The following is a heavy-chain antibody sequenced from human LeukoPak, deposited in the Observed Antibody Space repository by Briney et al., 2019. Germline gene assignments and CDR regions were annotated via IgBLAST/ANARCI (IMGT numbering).Heavy chain of an antibody. D-gene: IGHD2-21*02. CDR3: ARLCGGDCLDWFDP. CDR2: ISAYNGNT. Sequence: ASVKVSCKASGYTFTSYGISWVRQAPGQGLEWMGWISAYNGNTNYAQKLQGRVTMTTDTSTSTAYMELSSLRSEDTAVYYCARLCGGDCLDWFDPWGQGTLVTVSS. CDR1: GYTFTSYG. J-gene: IGHJ5*02. V-gene: IGHV1-18*01.